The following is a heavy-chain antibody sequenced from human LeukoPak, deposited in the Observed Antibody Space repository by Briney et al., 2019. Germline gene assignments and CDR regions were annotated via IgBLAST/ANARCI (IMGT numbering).Heavy chain of an antibody. CDR1: GYTFTGYY. D-gene: IGHD2-21*02. J-gene: IGHJ5*02. CDR3: ARVGSIVVVTEFDP. Sequence: ASVKVSCKASGYTFTGYYMHWVRQAPGQGLEWMGWINPNSGGTNYAQKFQGRVTMTTDTSTSTAYMELRSLRSDDTAVYYCARVGSIVVVTEFDPWGQGTLVTVSS. CDR2: INPNSGGT. V-gene: IGHV1-2*02.